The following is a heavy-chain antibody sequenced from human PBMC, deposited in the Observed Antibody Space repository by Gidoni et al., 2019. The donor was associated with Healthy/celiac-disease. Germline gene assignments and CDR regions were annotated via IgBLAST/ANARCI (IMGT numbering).Heavy chain of an antibody. CDR3: ARWEHLRLRTGAFDI. J-gene: IGHJ3*02. CDR1: VGTFRSYA. D-gene: IGHD1-26*01. V-gene: IGHV1-69*01. Sequence: QVQLVQSGAEVKKPGSSVKVSCKASVGTFRSYAISWVRQAPGQGLEWMGGIIPIFGTANYAQKFQGRVTITADESTSTAYMELSSLRSEDTAVYYCARWEHLRLRTGAFDIWGQGTMVTVSS. CDR2: IIPIFGTA.